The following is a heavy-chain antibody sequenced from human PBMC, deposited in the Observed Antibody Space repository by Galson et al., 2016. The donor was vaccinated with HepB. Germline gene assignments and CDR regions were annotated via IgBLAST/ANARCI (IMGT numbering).Heavy chain of an antibody. CDR3: ARDLRPAVGTDTYHRHYFFDK. CDR1: GYTFSNYY. D-gene: IGHD1-1*01. CDR2: INPSGDRT. Sequence: SVKVSCKASGYTFSNYYMHWVRQAPGQGLEWMAVINPSGDRTTYSQNFQGRIIMTRDTSTSTPYMELSSLRSEDTAFYYCARDLRPAVGTDTYHRHYFFDKWGQGTLVTVSS. V-gene: IGHV1-46*01. J-gene: IGHJ4*02.